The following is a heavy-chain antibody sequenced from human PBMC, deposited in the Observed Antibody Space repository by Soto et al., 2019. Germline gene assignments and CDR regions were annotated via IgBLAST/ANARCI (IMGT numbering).Heavy chain of an antibody. CDR1: GFTFSSNY. D-gene: IGHD1-26*01. Sequence: EVQLVESGGGLVQPGGSLRLSCAASGFTFSSNYMSWVRQAPGKGLEWVSVIYSGGSTYYADSVKGRFTISRDNSKNTLYLQMNSLRAEDTAVYYCARELEGATDDAFDIWGQGTMVTVSS. CDR3: ARELEGATDDAFDI. CDR2: IYSGGST. V-gene: IGHV3-66*01. J-gene: IGHJ3*02.